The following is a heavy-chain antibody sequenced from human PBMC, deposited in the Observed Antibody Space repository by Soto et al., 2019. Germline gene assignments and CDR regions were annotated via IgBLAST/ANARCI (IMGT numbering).Heavy chain of an antibody. V-gene: IGHV4-34*01. CDR1: GGSFSGYY. D-gene: IGHD3-10*01. CDR2: INHSGRT. CDR3: ARPIITMVRGVDAFDI. J-gene: IGHJ3*02. Sequence: SETLSLTCAVYGGSFSGYYWSWIRQPPGKGLEWIGEINHSGRTNYNPSLKSRVTISVDTSKNQFSLKLSSVTAADTAVYYCARPIITMVRGVDAFDIWGQGTMVTGSS.